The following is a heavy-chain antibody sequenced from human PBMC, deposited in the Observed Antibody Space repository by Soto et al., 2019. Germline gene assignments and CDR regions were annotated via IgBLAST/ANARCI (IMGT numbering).Heavy chain of an antibody. CDR1: GFTLSDYG. CDR2: IWSDGNRK. D-gene: IGHD2-15*01. V-gene: IGHV3-33*01. Sequence: QVQLVESGGGAVQPGRSLRLSCAASGFTLSDYGMHWVRQAPDKGLEWVAVIWSDGNRKYYADSVKGRFTISRDNPDHTLFLEMSILTADDTAVYYCVRGGKTAGGFDVWGQGTMVTVSS. J-gene: IGHJ3*01. CDR3: VRGGKTAGGFDV.